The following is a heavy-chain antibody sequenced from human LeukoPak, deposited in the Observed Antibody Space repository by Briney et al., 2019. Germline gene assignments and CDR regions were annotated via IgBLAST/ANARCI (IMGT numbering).Heavy chain of an antibody. Sequence: SVNASCTASVGTFSSYAISGVGQAAGQGLEGMGRILPILGIANYPQKFEGRVTTNADKSTSTAYMELSRLRSEDTAGSYCARGNHILTGYSSNLAYYIDYCGQGTLVTVSS. CDR3: ARGNHILTGYSSNLAYYIDY. V-gene: IGHV1-69*04. D-gene: IGHD3-9*01. CDR2: ILPILGIA. CDR1: VGTFSSYA. J-gene: IGHJ4*01.